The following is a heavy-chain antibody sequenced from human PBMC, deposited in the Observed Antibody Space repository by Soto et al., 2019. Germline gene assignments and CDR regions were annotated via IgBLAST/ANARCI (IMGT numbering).Heavy chain of an antibody. D-gene: IGHD3-3*01. CDR2: SSYDGSKT. V-gene: IGHV3-30-3*01. CDR1: GLTFSSYA. Sequence: PGGCRSHSCAASGLTFSSYAMHWLRQAPGKGLGWVAASSYDGSKTYSADFVKGRFTISRDNSKNTPYLQMNGLRAEDTAVYYCASVSGLYYYALGVWGQGTTVTVSS. J-gene: IGHJ6*02. CDR3: ASVSGLYYYALGV.